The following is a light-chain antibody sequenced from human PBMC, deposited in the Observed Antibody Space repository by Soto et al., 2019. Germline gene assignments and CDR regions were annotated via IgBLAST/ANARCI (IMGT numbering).Light chain of an antibody. Sequence: QSALTQPASVSGSPGQSITISCTGTSSDVGGYNFVSWYQQHPGKAPKLMIYAVSNRPSGVSYRFSGSKSGNTASLTISGLQAEDEADYYCSSYTSSVTLVFGGGTKVTVL. CDR3: SSYTSSVTLV. V-gene: IGLV2-14*01. CDR2: AVS. J-gene: IGLJ2*01. CDR1: SSDVGGYNF.